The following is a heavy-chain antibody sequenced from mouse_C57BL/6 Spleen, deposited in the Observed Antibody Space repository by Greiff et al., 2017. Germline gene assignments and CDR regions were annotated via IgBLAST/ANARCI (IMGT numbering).Heavy chain of an antibody. CDR1: GFTFSSYA. D-gene: IGHD2-4*01. CDR3: TRVYDYDGAMAS. CDR2: ISSGGDYI. V-gene: IGHV5-9-1*02. J-gene: IGHJ4*01. Sequence: EVQLVESGEGLVKPGGSLKLSCAASGFTFSSYAMSWVRQTPEKRLEWVAYISSGGDYIYYADTVKGRFTISIDNARNTLYLQMSRLKSEDTAMYYCTRVYDYDGAMASWGQGTSVTVSS.